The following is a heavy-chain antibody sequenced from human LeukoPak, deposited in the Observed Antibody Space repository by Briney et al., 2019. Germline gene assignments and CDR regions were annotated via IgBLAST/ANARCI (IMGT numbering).Heavy chain of an antibody. V-gene: IGHV3-48*02. CDR1: GFTFRSYS. Sequence: PGGSLKLSCEASGFTFRSYSMNWVRQAPGKGLEWVSYISSGGSTIYYADSLKGRFTISRDNARNLLFLQMDGLREEDTAMYYCARVQGICSVSTCSVNSTDVWGKGPRSASPQ. J-gene: IGHJ6*01. D-gene: IGHD2-15*01. CDR2: ISSGGSTI. CDR3: ARVQGICSVSTCSVNSTDV.